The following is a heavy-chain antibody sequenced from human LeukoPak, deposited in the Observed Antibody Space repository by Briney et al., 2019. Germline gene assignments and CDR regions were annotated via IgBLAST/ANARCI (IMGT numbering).Heavy chain of an antibody. V-gene: IGHV4-31*03. Sequence: SETLSLTCTVSVDSISRGGYYCSWIRQHPGKGLEWIGYIYYSGSTYYNPSLRSRLTISVGTSKNQFSLWLRSVTAADTAVYYCAGGYEDTAMILFDDGRQGTLVTVSS. CDR2: IYYSGST. CDR3: AGGYEDTAMILFDD. J-gene: IGHJ4*02. D-gene: IGHD5-18*01. CDR1: VDSISRGGYY.